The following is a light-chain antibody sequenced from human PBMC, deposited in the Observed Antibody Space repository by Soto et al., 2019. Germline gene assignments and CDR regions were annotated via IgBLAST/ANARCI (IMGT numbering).Light chain of an antibody. CDR3: QHYNSYSEA. J-gene: IGKJ1*01. CDR2: KAS. Sequence: DIQMTQSPSTLSGSVGARVPITRRASQTISSWLAWYPQQPGKAPKLLIYKASTLKSGVPSRFSGSGSGTEFTLTISSLQPDDFATYYCQHYNSYSEAFGQGTKVDI. V-gene: IGKV1-5*03. CDR1: QTISSW.